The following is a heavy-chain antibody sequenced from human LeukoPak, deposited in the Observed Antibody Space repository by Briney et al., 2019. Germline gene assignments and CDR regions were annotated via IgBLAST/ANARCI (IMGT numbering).Heavy chain of an antibody. Sequence: PSETLSLTCTVSGGSISSSSYYWGWIRQPPGKGLEWIGSIYYSGSTYYNPSLKSRVTISVDTSKNQFSLKLSSVTAADTAVYYCARRGYYDSSGYSNWGQGTLVTVSS. D-gene: IGHD3-22*01. CDR1: GGSISSSSYY. CDR3: ARRGYYDSSGYSN. CDR2: IYYSGST. J-gene: IGHJ4*02. V-gene: IGHV4-39*01.